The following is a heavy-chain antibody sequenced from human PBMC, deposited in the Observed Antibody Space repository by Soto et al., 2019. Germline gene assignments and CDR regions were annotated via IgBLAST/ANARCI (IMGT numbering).Heavy chain of an antibody. Sequence: EVQLLESGGGLVQPGGSLRLSCAVSGFTFSSHAMSWVRQAPGKGLECVSSITGSGDSTYYADSVKGRFTSSRDNSKSTLYLQMNSLRAEDTAVYYFAKDLQFSGWLSAQAFDYWGQGTQVTVSS. D-gene: IGHD6-19*01. CDR3: AKDLQFSGWLSAQAFDY. CDR1: GFTFSSHA. V-gene: IGHV3-23*01. CDR2: ITGSGDST. J-gene: IGHJ4*02.